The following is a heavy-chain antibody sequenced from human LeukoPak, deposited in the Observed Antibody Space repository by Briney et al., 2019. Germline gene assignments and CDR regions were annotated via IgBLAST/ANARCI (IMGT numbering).Heavy chain of an antibody. Sequence: SETLSLTCTVSGGSIRSNYWSWIRQPAGKGLEWIGRIYASGSTNYNPSLKSRVTMSVDTSKKQFSLKLSSVTAADTDVYYCAREAPMVRGVILYNWFDPWGQGTLVTVSS. CDR2: IYASGST. J-gene: IGHJ5*02. D-gene: IGHD3-10*01. CDR1: GGSIRSNY. V-gene: IGHV4-4*07. CDR3: AREAPMVRGVILYNWFDP.